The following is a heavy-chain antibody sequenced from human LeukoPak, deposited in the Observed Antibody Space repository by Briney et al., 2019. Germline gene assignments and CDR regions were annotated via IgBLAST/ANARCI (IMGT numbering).Heavy chain of an antibody. CDR2: IYYSGST. D-gene: IGHD6-6*01. V-gene: IGHV4-39*01. Sequence: SETLSLTCTVSGGSIISSSYYWGWIRQPPGKGLEWIGSIYYSGSTYYNPSLKSRVTISVDTSKNQFSLRLSSVTAADTAVYYCASLPPLYSSSYTPPLHWYFDLWGRGTLVTVSS. J-gene: IGHJ2*01. CDR3: ASLPPLYSSSYTPPLHWYFDL. CDR1: GGSIISSSYY.